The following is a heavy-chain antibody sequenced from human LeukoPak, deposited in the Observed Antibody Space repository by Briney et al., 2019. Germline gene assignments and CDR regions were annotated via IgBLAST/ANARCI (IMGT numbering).Heavy chain of an antibody. CDR2: IYYSESS. CDR1: GGSISSYY. Sequence: SETVSLTCTVSGGSISSYYWSWIRQPPGKGLEWIGYIYYSESSNYNPSLKSRVTMSLDTSKNQFSLKLSSVTAADTAVYYCARVEYASGSRYPFDIWGQGTLVTVSS. V-gene: IGHV4-59*01. J-gene: IGHJ3*02. D-gene: IGHD6-19*01. CDR3: ARVEYASGSRYPFDI.